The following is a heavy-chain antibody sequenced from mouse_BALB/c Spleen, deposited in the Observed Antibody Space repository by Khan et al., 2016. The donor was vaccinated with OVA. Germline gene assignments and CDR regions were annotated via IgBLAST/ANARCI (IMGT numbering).Heavy chain of an antibody. CDR1: GYTFTNYG. V-gene: IGHV9-3-1*01. CDR3: ARMKPYWYFDL. J-gene: IGHJ1*01. CDR2: INTYTGES. Sequence: QLVQSGPELKKPGETVKISCKASGYTFTNYGMNWVKQAPGKGLKWMGWINTYTGESTYADDFKGRFAFSLETSASTAYLQINNLKNEDTAKYFCARMKPYWYFDLWGAGTTVTVSS.